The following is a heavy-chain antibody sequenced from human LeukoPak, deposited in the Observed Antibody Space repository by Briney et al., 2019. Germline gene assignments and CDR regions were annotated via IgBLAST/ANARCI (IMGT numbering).Heavy chain of an antibody. D-gene: IGHD3-22*01. V-gene: IGHV4-59*08. Sequence: SETLSLTCTVSGGSISSHYWSWVRQPPGKGLEWIGNVFYTGATKYAPSLQSRVTISLDTSQSQFSLRLSSATATDTAVYYCARQPSGNYPKSGYYPYYFDYWGQGALVTVSS. J-gene: IGHJ4*02. CDR1: GGSISSHY. CDR2: VFYTGAT. CDR3: ARQPSGNYPKSGYYPYYFDY.